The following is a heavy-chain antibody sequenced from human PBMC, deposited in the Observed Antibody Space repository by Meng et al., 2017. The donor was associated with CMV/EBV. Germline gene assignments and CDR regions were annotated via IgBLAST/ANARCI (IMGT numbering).Heavy chain of an antibody. D-gene: IGHD1-26*01. V-gene: IGHV3-21*01. CDR3: ARELTPGGN. Sequence: GESLKISCAASGFTFSSYSMNWVRQAPGKGLEWVSSISSSSSYIYYADPVKGRFTISRDNAKNSLYLQMNSLRAEDTAVYYCARELTPGGNWGQGTLVTVSS. CDR1: GFTFSSYS. J-gene: IGHJ4*02. CDR2: ISSSSSYI.